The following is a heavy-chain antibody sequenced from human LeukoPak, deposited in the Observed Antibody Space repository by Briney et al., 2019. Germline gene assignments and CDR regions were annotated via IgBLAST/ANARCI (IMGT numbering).Heavy chain of an antibody. Sequence: ASVKVSCKASGYTFTSYGISWVRQAPGQGLEWMGWISAYNGNTNYAQKLQGRVTMTTDTSTSTAYMELRSLRSDGTAVYYCARGAGSSSWPLNYYYYYGMDVWGQGTTVTVSS. CDR2: ISAYNGNT. D-gene: IGHD6-13*01. CDR1: GYTFTSYG. J-gene: IGHJ6*02. CDR3: ARGAGSSSWPLNYYYYYGMDV. V-gene: IGHV1-18*01.